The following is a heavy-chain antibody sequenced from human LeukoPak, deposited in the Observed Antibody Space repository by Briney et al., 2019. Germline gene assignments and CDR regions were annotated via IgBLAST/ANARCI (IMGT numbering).Heavy chain of an antibody. CDR2: IYYSGST. Sequence: PSQTLSLTCTVSGGSISSGGYYWSWIRQHPGKGLEWIGYIYYSGSTYYNPSLKSRVTISVDTPKNQFSLKLSSVTAADTAVYYCARVQVDILTGYYYYGMDVWGQGTTVTVSS. D-gene: IGHD3-9*01. CDR3: ARVQVDILTGYYYYGMDV. J-gene: IGHJ6*02. V-gene: IGHV4-31*03. CDR1: GGSISSGGYY.